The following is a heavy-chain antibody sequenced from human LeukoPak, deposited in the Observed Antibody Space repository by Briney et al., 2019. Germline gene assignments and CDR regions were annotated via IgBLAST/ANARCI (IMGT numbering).Heavy chain of an antibody. J-gene: IGHJ4*02. CDR3: AKGDDYGDYADY. CDR2: ISGSGGST. CDR1: GFTFSSYA. V-gene: IGHV3-23*01. Sequence: GGSLRLSCAAYGFTFSSYAMSWVRQAPGKGLEWVSAISGSGGSTYYADSVKGRFTISRDNSKNTLYLQMNSLRAEDTAVYYCAKGDDYGDYADYWGQGTLVTVSS. D-gene: IGHD4-17*01.